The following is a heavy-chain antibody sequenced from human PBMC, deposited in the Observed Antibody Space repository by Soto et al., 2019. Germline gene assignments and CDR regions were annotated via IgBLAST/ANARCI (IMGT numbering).Heavy chain of an antibody. V-gene: IGHV1-24*01. CDR1: GYTLTELS. J-gene: IGHJ6*02. CDR3: ATDPWGGSGSDRGGYYYYGMDV. CDR2: FDPEDGET. Sequence: ASVKVSCKVSGYTLTELSMHWVRQAPGKGLEWMGGFDPEDGETIYAQKFQGRVTMTEDTSTDTAYMELSSLRSEDTAVYYCATDPWGGSGSDRGGYYYYGMDVWGQGTTVTVSS. D-gene: IGHD3-10*01.